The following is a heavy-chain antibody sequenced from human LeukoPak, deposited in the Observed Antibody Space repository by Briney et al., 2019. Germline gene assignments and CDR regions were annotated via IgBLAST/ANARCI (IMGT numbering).Heavy chain of an antibody. Sequence: GGSLRLSCAASGFIFKNYAMNWVRQAPGKGLEWVSAITSSGGSTYYADSVKGRFTISRDNSKNTLSLQMNSLRAEDTAVYYCARASFGVIVGPDYWGQGTLVTVSS. V-gene: IGHV3-23*01. J-gene: IGHJ4*02. D-gene: IGHD3-3*01. CDR2: ITSSGGST. CDR3: ARASFGVIVGPDY. CDR1: GFIFKNYA.